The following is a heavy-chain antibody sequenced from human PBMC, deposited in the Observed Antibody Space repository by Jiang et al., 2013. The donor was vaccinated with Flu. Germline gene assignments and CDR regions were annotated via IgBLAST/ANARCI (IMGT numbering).Heavy chain of an antibody. CDR2: GST. J-gene: IGHJ5*01. Sequence: GSTDYNPSLKSRVTISIDTSKNQFSVTLNSVTAADTAVYYCARAVYCSSANCLGGWFDSVGPGNPGHRLL. CDR3: ARAVYCSSANCLGGWFDS. D-gene: IGHD2-2*01. V-gene: IGHV4-34*01.